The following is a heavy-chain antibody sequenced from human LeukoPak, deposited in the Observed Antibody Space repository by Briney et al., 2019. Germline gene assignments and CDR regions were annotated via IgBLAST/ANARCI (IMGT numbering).Heavy chain of an antibody. J-gene: IGHJ4*03. V-gene: IGHV3-23*01. D-gene: IGHD1-14*01. CDR3: AKDRYGGIRVPFDF. CDR1: GFTFSTYA. Sequence: GGSLRPSSAASGFTFSTYAVSCVRQAPGKGLEWVSAITASGGSTYYGDSVKGRFTVSRDNSKSTLYLQMNSLRVEDTALYYCAKDRYGGIRVPFDFCGQGTLVSVSS. CDR2: ITASGGST.